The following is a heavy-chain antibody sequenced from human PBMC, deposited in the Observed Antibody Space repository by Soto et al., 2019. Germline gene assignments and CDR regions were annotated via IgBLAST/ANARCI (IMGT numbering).Heavy chain of an antibody. CDR2: INHSGST. CDR3: ARGISGGFKPIVVVPAARPGYSYYYMDV. V-gene: IGHV4-34*01. D-gene: IGHD2-2*01. Sequence: SETLSLTCAVYGGSFSGYYWSWIRQPPGKGLEWIGEINHSGSTNYNPSLKSRVTISVDTSKNQFSLKLSSVTAADTAVYYCARGISGGFKPIVVVPAARPGYSYYYMDVWGKGTTVTVSS. J-gene: IGHJ6*03. CDR1: GGSFSGYY.